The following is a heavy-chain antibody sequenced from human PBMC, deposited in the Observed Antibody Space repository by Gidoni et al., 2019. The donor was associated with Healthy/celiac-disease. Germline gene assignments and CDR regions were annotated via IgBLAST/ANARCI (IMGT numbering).Heavy chain of an antibody. CDR3: AKGVREVERSSWYVSQLWFDP. CDR2: ISGSGGST. D-gene: IGHD6-13*01. CDR1: GFTFSSYA. Sequence: EVQLLESGGGLVQPGGSLRLSCAASGFTFSSYAMSWVRQAPGKGLEWVSAISGSGGSTYYADSVKGRFTISRDNSKNTLYLQMNSLRAEDTAVYYCAKGVREVERSSWYVSQLWFDPWGQGTLVTVSS. V-gene: IGHV3-23*01. J-gene: IGHJ5*02.